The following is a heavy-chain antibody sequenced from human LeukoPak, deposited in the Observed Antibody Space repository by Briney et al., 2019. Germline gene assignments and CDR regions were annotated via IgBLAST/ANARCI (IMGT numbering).Heavy chain of an antibody. V-gene: IGHV3-33*08. D-gene: IGHD6-13*01. J-gene: IGHJ3*02. Sequence: PGGSLRLSCAASGFTFSSNGLSWVRQAPGKGLEWVAVIWYDGSNKYYADSVKGRFTISRDNSKNTLYLQMNSLRAEDTAVYYCARPGIAAAGAWDAFDIWGQGTMVTVSS. CDR2: IWYDGSNK. CDR3: ARPGIAAAGAWDAFDI. CDR1: GFTFSSNG.